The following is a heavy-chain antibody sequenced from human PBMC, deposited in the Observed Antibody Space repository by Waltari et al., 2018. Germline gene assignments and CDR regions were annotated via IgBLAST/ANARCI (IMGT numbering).Heavy chain of an antibody. V-gene: IGHV3-30*02. D-gene: IGHD3-22*01. CDR1: GFNFNNHG. Sequence: QAHLVESGGGVVQPGGSLRISCAASGFNFNNHGMHWVRRAPGKVPEWVAFIQYDGTNKHYGYSVKVRFTISRDDSKNTVYLQLDSLRPDDTAVYSCAKGPDSSHYFSNWFDPWGQGTLVTVSS. CDR3: AKGPDSSHYFSNWFDP. CDR2: IQYDGTNK. J-gene: IGHJ5*02.